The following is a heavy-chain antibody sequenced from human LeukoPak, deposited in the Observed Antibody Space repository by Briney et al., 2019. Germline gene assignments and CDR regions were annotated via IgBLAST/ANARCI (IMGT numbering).Heavy chain of an antibody. CDR2: INGDGSSA. Sequence: HTGGSLRLSCAASGFTLSSYWMHWVRQAPGKGLVWVSRINGDGSSATYADSVKGRFTISRDNAKNTLYLQMNSLRAEDTAVYYCARPSYSSGWGPNPAYYYYMDVWGKGTTVTVSS. CDR3: ARPSYSSGWGPNPAYYYYMDV. J-gene: IGHJ6*03. V-gene: IGHV3-74*03. D-gene: IGHD6-19*01. CDR1: GFTLSSYW.